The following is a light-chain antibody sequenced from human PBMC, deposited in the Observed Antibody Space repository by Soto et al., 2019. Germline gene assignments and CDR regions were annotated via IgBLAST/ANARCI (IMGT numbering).Light chain of an antibody. V-gene: IGKV1-5*01. CDR3: QKYNSYPYP. CDR1: QSISSW. Sequence: DIRMTQSPSTLSASVGDRVTITCRASQSISSWLAWYQQKPGKAPKLLIYDASSLESGVPSRFSGSGSGTEFTLPISSLPPDDFATYSCQKYNSYPYPFGQVTKLEIK. CDR2: DAS. J-gene: IGKJ2*01.